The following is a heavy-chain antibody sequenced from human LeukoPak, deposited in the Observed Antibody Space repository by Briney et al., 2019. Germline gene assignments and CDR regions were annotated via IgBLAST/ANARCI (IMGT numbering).Heavy chain of an antibody. CDR2: MQSGGST. Sequence: GGSLRLSCAASGFIVSSNYMSWVRQAPGKGLEWVSVMQSGGSTYYADSVKGRFTISRDNVRNTLPLQLSSLRGEDTAVYYCAREEGMGAFRYFDLWGQGTLVTVSA. CDR1: GFIVSSNY. D-gene: IGHD1-26*01. J-gene: IGHJ4*02. CDR3: AREEGMGAFRYFDL. V-gene: IGHV3-66*01.